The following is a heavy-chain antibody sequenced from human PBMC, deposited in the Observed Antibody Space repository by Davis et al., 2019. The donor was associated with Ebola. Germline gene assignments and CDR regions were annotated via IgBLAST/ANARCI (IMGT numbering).Heavy chain of an antibody. CDR3: ARTRWWYDAFDI. CDR2: IIPIFGTA. V-gene: IGHV1-69*13. D-gene: IGHD2-15*01. J-gene: IGHJ3*02. CDR1: GYTFTSYY. Sequence: SVKVSCKASGYTFTSYYMHWVRQAPGQGLEWMGGIIPIFGTANYAQKFQGRVTITADESTSTAYMELSSLRSEDTAVYYCARTRWWYDAFDIWGQGTMVTVSS.